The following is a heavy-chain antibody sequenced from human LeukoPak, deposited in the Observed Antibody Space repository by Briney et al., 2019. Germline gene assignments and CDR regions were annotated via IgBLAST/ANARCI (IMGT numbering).Heavy chain of an antibody. D-gene: IGHD3-16*01. Sequence: ASVTVSCTVSGYTLTELSMHWVRQAPGKGLEWMGGFDPEDGETIYAQKFQGRVTMTEVTSADTAYMEPSSLRSEDTAVYYCATVPGYDYVWGSYDYWGQGTLVTVSS. J-gene: IGHJ4*02. V-gene: IGHV1-24*01. CDR3: ATVPGYDYVWGSYDY. CDR2: FDPEDGET. CDR1: GYTLTELS.